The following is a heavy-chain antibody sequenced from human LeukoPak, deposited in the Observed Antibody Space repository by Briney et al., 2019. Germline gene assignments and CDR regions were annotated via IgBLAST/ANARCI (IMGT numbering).Heavy chain of an antibody. V-gene: IGHV3-53*01. CDR3: ARRAGAYSHPYDY. CDR2: IYSDNT. J-gene: IGHJ4*02. Sequence: GGSLRLSCAASGFTFSSHAMSWVRQAPGKGLEWVSFIYSDNTHYSDSVKGRFTISRDNSKNTLYLQMNSLRAEDTAVYYCARRAGAYSHPYDYWGQGTLVTVSS. CDR1: GFTFSSHA. D-gene: IGHD4/OR15-4a*01.